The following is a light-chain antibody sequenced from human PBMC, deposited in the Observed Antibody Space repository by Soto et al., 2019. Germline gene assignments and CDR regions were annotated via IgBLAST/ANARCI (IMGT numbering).Light chain of an antibody. J-gene: IGLJ2*01. CDR1: SSNIGSNI. Sequence: QSVLTQPPSASGTPGQRVTISCSGSSSNIGSNIVNWYQQLPGTAPKLLIYSNNQRPSGVPDRFSGSKSGTSASLAISGLQSEDEADYYCAAWDDSLNVVLFGGGTQLTVL. CDR2: SNN. V-gene: IGLV1-44*01. CDR3: AAWDDSLNVVL.